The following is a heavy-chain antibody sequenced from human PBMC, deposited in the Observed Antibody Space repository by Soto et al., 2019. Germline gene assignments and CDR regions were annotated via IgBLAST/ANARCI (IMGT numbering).Heavy chain of an antibody. V-gene: IGHV4-59*01. CDR2: IYYTGST. J-gene: IGHJ4*02. Sequence: SETLSLTCTVSGGSIRGYYWSWIRQTPGKGLEWIGQIYYTGSTNYNPSLKSRVTISVDTSKNQFSLKLSSVTAADTAVYYCARVNYDFWSGSQYDYWGQGTLVTAPQ. CDR3: ARVNYDFWSGSQYDY. D-gene: IGHD3-3*01. CDR1: GGSIRGYY.